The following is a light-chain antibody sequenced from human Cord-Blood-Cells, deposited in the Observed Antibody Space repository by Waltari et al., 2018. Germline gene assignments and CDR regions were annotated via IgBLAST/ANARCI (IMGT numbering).Light chain of an antibody. V-gene: IGKV3-15*01. J-gene: IGKJ2*03. CDR3: QQYNNWRYS. CDR1: QSVSSN. Sequence: EIVMTQSPATLSVSPAESATLSCRASQSVSSNLAWYQQKPGQAPRLLIYGASTRATGIPARFSGSGSGTEFTLTISSLQSEDFAVYYCQQYNNWRYSFGQGTKLEIK. CDR2: GAS.